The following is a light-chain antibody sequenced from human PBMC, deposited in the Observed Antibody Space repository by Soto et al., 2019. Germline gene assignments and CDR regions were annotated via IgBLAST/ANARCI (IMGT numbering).Light chain of an antibody. J-gene: IGKJ1*01. CDR1: QSVSSSY. V-gene: IGKV3-20*01. CDR2: GAS. CDR3: QQYGTSPRT. Sequence: IVLTQSQGTLSLSPGERATLSCRASQSVSSSYLAWYQQKPGQAPRLVIYGASSRATGIPDRFSGSGSGTDFTLTISRLEPEDFAVYYCQQYGTSPRTFGQGTKVDIK.